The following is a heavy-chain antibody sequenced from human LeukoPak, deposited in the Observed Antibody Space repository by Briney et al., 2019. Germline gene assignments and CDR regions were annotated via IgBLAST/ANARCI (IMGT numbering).Heavy chain of an antibody. CDR1: GGSISSYY. Sequence: NPSETLSLTCTVSGGSISSYYWSWIRQPPGKGLEWIGYIYYSGSTNYNPSLKSRVTISVDTSKNQFSLKLSSVTAADTAVYYCARYYYGSSGYYYDYWGQGTLVTVSS. CDR3: ARYYYGSSGYYYDY. J-gene: IGHJ4*02. D-gene: IGHD3-22*01. CDR2: IYYSGST. V-gene: IGHV4-59*01.